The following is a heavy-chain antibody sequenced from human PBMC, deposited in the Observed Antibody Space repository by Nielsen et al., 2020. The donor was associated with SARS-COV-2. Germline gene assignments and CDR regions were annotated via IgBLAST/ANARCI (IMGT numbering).Heavy chain of an antibody. V-gene: IGHV3-7*01. D-gene: IGHD6-13*01. Sequence: GESLKISCAASGFTFSSLWMSWVRQVPGKGLEWVADIKPDGSEKYYVDSVKGRFTISRDNAKNSLYLQMNSLRAEDTAVYYCARLESSSWYWSYWGQGTLVTVSS. CDR1: GFTFSSLW. J-gene: IGHJ4*02. CDR3: ARLESSSWYWSY. CDR2: IKPDGSEK.